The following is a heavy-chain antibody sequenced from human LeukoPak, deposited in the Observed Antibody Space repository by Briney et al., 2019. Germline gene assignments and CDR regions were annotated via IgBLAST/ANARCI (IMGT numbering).Heavy chain of an antibody. D-gene: IGHD3-3*01. Sequence: PSETLSLTCTVSGGSVSSSSYYWGWIRQPPGKGLEWIGEINHSGSTNYNPSLKSRVTISVDTSKNQFSLKLSSVTAAGTAVYYCASGAAQNDFWSGYSIYYYGMDVWGQGTTVTVSS. CDR3: ASGAAQNDFWSGYSIYYYGMDV. V-gene: IGHV4-39*07. J-gene: IGHJ6*02. CDR1: GGSVSSSSYY. CDR2: INHSGST.